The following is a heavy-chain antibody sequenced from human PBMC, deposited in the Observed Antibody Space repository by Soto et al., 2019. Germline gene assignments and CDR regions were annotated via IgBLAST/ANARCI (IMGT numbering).Heavy chain of an antibody. CDR3: ARGGYCSSTSCFVYYYYGMDV. CDR1: GYTFTSYG. D-gene: IGHD2-2*01. Sequence: ASGKVSCKASGYTFTSYGISWVRQAPGQGLELMGWISAYNGNTNHAQKLQGRVTMTTDTSTSTAYMELRSLRSDDTAVYYCARGGYCSSTSCFVYYYYGMDVWGQGTTVPVSS. J-gene: IGHJ6*02. V-gene: IGHV1-18*04. CDR2: ISAYNGNT.